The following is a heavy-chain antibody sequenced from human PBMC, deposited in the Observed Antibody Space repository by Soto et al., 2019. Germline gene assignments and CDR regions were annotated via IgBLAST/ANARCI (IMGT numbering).Heavy chain of an antibody. CDR3: AKDPNPGIAVAQYFDY. CDR1: GFTFSSYA. D-gene: IGHD6-19*01. V-gene: IGHV3-23*01. Sequence: GGSLRLSCAASGFTFSSYAMSWVRQAPGKGLEWVSAISGSGGSTYYADSVKGRFTISRDNSKNTLYLQMNSLRAEDTAVYYCAKDPNPGIAVAQYFDYWGQGTLVTVSS. CDR2: ISGSGGST. J-gene: IGHJ4*02.